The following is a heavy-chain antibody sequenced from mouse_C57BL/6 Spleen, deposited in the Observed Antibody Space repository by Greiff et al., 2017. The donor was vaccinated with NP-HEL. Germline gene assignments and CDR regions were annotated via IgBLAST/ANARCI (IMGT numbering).Heavy chain of an antibody. V-gene: IGHV10-3*01. CDR1: GFTFNTYA. J-gene: IGHJ4*01. Sequence: DVMLVESGGGLVQPKGSLKLSCAASGFTFNTYAMHWVRQAPGKGLEWVARIRSKSSNYATYYADSVKDRFTISRDDSQSMLYLQMNNLKTEDTAMYYCVRDHPGTGRGWAMDYWGQGTSVTVSS. CDR2: IRSKSSNYAT. D-gene: IGHD4-1*01. CDR3: VRDHPGTGRGWAMDY.